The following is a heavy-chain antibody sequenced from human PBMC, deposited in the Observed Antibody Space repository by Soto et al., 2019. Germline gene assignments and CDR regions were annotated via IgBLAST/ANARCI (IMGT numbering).Heavy chain of an antibody. D-gene: IGHD3-9*01. CDR2: INHSGST. CDR3: TRDIGPVDDILTGDYYYYGMDV. V-gene: IGHV4-34*01. J-gene: IGHJ6*02. CDR1: GGSFSGYY. Sequence: SETLSLTCAVYGGSFSGYYWSWIRQPPGKGLEWIGEINHSGSTNYNPSLKSRVTISVDTSKNQFSLKLSSVTAADTAVYYCTRDIGPVDDILTGDYYYYGMDVWGQGTTVTVSS.